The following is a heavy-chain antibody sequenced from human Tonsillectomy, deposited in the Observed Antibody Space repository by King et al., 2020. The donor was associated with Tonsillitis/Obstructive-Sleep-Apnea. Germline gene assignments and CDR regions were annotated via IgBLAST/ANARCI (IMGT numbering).Heavy chain of an antibody. CDR1: GFTFSDYN. J-gene: IGHJ4*02. CDR2: ISTSSSYT. V-gene: IGHV3-11*05. Sequence: VQLVESGGGLVKPGGSLRLSCAPSGFTFSDYNMNWVRQAPGKGLEWVSYISTSSSYTKYADSVWGRFTISRDNAKNSLYLQMTSLRVEDTAMYYCARQSVVGHTPPFDYWGQGTLVTVSS. D-gene: IGHD2-21*01. CDR3: ARQSVVGHTPPFDY.